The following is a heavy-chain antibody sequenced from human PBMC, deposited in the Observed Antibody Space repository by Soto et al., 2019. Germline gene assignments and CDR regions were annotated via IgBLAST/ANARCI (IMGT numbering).Heavy chain of an antibody. V-gene: IGHV3-64*01. CDR1: GFTFSSYA. Sequence: HPGGSLRLSCAASGFTFSSYAMHWVRQGPGKGLEYVSAISSNGGSTYYANSVKGRFTISRDNSKNTLYLQMGSLRAEDMAVYYCARVPRSHAFDIWGQGTMVTVSS. CDR2: ISSNGGST. J-gene: IGHJ3*02. CDR3: ARVPRSHAFDI.